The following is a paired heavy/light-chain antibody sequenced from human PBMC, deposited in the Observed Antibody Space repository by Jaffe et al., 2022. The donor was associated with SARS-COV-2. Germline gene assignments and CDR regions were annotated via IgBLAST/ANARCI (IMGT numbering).Light chain of an antibody. Sequence: DIEMTQSPSSLSASVGDRVTITCRASQSISTYLHWYQQKPGKAPKLLIYSASSLQSGVPSRFSGSGSGTDFTLTISSLQPEDFATYHCQQGYSTKWTFGQGTKVEIK. CDR2: SAS. CDR1: QSISTY. CDR3: QQGYSTKWT. V-gene: IGKV1-39*01. J-gene: IGKJ1*01.
Heavy chain of an antibody. Sequence: QVQLQESGPGLVKPSETLSLTCTVSGGSISNYYWSWIRQPPGKGLEWLGYMSNSGSTNYNPSLKSRVTISGEASKKQFSLKVSSVTAADTAVYYCTRAITGLADAFDVWGQGTMVTVSS. CDR1: GGSISNYY. V-gene: IGHV4-59*01. CDR3: TRAITGLADAFDV. CDR2: MSNSGST. J-gene: IGHJ3*01. D-gene: IGHD4-17*01.